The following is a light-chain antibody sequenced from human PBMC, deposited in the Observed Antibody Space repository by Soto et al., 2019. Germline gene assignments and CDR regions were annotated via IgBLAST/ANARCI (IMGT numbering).Light chain of an antibody. CDR1: QRISGY. J-gene: IGKJ1*01. Sequence: DIVLTQSPATLSLSPGQRATLCFSASQRISGYLAWYQQKPGQAPRLLIYDASNMATGIPVRFSGSGSGTDYTLTVSSLEPEDFAVYYCQQRSNLPWTFGQGTKVDI. CDR2: DAS. CDR3: QQRSNLPWT. V-gene: IGKV3-11*01.